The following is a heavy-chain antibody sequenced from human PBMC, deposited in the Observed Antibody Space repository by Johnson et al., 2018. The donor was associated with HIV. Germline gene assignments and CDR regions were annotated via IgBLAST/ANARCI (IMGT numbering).Heavy chain of an antibody. J-gene: IGHJ3*02. CDR2: IKQDGSEK. Sequence: VQLVESGGGLIKPGGSLRLSCAASGFTFSRYWMSWVRQAPGKGLEWVANIKQDGSEKYYVDSVKGRITISRDNAKNSLYVQMNSLRAEDTAVYYCAKDPVQGVGLDIWGQGTMVTVSS. V-gene: IGHV3-7*01. CDR1: GFTFSRYW. CDR3: AKDPVQGVGLDI. D-gene: IGHD2-8*02.